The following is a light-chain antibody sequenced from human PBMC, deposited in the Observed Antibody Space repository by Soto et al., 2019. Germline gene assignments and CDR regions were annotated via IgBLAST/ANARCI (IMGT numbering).Light chain of an antibody. CDR2: KAL. Sequence: DIQMTQSPSTLSASVGERVTITCRASQSISIWLAWYQQKPGKAPNLLIYKALSLESGVPSRFSGSGSGTEFTLTISSLQPDDYASYYCQQYNSFPTFGQGKKVEIK. CDR1: QSISIW. CDR3: QQYNSFPT. J-gene: IGKJ1*01. V-gene: IGKV1-5*03.